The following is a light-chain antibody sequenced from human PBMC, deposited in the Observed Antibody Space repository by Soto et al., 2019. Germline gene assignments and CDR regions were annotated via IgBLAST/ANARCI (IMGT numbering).Light chain of an antibody. J-gene: IGLJ2*01. CDR1: SSDVGGYNF. CDR2: EVS. V-gene: IGLV2-8*01. CDR3: SSYAGSNIVV. Sequence: QSALTQPPSASGSPGQSVTISCTGTSSDVGGYNFVSWYHQHPGKAPKLMIYEVSERPSGVPDRFSGSKSGNMASLTVSGLQAEDEAAYYCSSYAGSNIVVFGGGTKLTVL.